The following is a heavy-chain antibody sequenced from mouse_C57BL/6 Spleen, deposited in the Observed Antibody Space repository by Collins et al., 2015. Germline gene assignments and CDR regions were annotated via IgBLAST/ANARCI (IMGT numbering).Heavy chain of an antibody. CDR3: ARSPIYYGNPWFAY. V-gene: IGHV3-2*02. J-gene: IGHJ3*01. CDR2: INYSGNT. D-gene: IGHD2-1*01. Sequence: DVQLQESGPGLVKPSQSLSLTCTATGYSITSDYAWNWIRQFPGNKLEWMGYINYSGNTSFNPSLKSRISITRDTSKNQFFLQLNSVTTGDTATYYCARSPIYYGNPWFAYWGQGTLVTVSA. CDR1: GYSITSDYA.